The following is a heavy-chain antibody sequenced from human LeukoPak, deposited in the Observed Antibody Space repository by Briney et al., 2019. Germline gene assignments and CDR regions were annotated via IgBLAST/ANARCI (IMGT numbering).Heavy chain of an antibody. D-gene: IGHD2-21*02. CDR2: INWNGGST. J-gene: IGHJ4*02. CDR1: GFTFGNYG. V-gene: IGHV3-20*04. Sequence: GGSLRLSCAASGFTFGNYGMSWVRQAPGQGLGWVSGINWNGGSTGYADSVEGRFTISRDNAKNSQYLQMNSLRVEDTALYYCARAQTYGDSRLLLDYWGQGTLVTVSS. CDR3: ARAQTYGDSRLLLDY.